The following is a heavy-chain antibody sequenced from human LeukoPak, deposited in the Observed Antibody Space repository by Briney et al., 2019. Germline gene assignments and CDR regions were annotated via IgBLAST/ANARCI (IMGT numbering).Heavy chain of an antibody. CDR3: ARFFGTAGYFDY. D-gene: IGHD3-10*01. CDR2: ISSSGSTI. V-gene: IGHV3-48*03. Sequence: GGSLRLSCAASGFTFSTHEMNWVRQAPGKGLEWVSYISSSGSTIYYADSVKGRFTISRDNAKNSLYLQMNSLRAEDTAVYYCARFFGTAGYFDYWGQGTLVTVSS. CDR1: GFTFSTHE. J-gene: IGHJ4*02.